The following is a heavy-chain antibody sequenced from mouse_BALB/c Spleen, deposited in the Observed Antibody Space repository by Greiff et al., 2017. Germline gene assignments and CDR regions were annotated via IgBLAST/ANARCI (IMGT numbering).Heavy chain of an antibody. CDR3: ARDYGNYGY. CDR1: GFTFSSYG. CDR2: INSNGGST. V-gene: IGHV5-6-3*01. Sequence: EVKVVESGGGLVQPGGSLKLSCAASGFTFSSYGMSWVRQTPDKRLELVATINSNGGSTYYPDSVKGRFTISRDNAKNTLYLQMSSLKSEDTAMYYCARDYGNYGYWGQGTTLTVSS. J-gene: IGHJ2*01. D-gene: IGHD2-1*01.